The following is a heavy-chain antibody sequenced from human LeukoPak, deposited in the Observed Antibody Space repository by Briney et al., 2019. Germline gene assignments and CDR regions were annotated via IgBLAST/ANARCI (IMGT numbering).Heavy chain of an antibody. CDR1: GYTFTSYD. D-gene: IGHD6-6*01. Sequence: ASVRVSCKASGYTFTSYDINWVRQATGQGLEWMGWMNPNSGNTGYAQKFRGRVTITRNTSISTAYMELSSLRSEDTAVYYCARGFGHSSSSDGNYYYYYMDVWGKGTTVTVSS. J-gene: IGHJ6*03. CDR3: ARGFGHSSSSDGNYYYYYMDV. CDR2: MNPNSGNT. V-gene: IGHV1-8*03.